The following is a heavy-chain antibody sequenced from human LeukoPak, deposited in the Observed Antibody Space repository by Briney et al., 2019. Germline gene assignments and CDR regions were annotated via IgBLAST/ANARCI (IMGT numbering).Heavy chain of an antibody. CDR2: ISIDGGNT. Sequence: PGGSLSLSWAASGSTFSSYAMHWVRQAPGKGLEHVSAISIDGGNTFYSNSVKGRFIISRDNSKNTLYLQMGSLRAEDMAVYYCERYNNYYDSWGQGTLVTVSS. J-gene: IGHJ5*01. V-gene: IGHV3-64*01. CDR1: GSTFSSYA. CDR3: ERYNNYYDS.